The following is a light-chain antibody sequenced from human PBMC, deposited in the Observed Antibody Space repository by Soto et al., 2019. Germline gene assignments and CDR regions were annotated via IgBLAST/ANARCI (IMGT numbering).Light chain of an antibody. CDR2: DAS. J-gene: IGKJ1*01. CDR3: QHYNSYLRT. Sequence: DNQMTQSPSTLSASVGGRGNITLRARQSISSLLAWYQQTPGKAPKLLIYDASSLESGVPSWFSGSGSGTEFTLIISSLQPDDVATYYCQHYNSYLRTFGQGTKVDIK. CDR1: QSISSL. V-gene: IGKV1-5*01.